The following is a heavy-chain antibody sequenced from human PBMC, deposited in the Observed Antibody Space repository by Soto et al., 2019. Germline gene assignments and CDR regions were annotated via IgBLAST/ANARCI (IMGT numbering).Heavy chain of an antibody. Sequence: ASVKVSCKTSGYTFTSYYIHWVRQAPGQGLEWMGIINPSGGSTSYAQKFQGRVTMTSDTSTSTVYMELSSLRSEDTAVYYCTLHGVDSDYWGQGTLVTVSS. CDR3: TLHGVDSDY. CDR1: GYTFTSYY. CDR2: INPSGGST. V-gene: IGHV1-46*01. J-gene: IGHJ4*02. D-gene: IGHD4-17*01.